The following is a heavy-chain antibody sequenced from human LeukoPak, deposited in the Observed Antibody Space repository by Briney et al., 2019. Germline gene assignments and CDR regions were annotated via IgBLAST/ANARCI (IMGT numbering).Heavy chain of an antibody. Sequence: GGSLRLSCVASGFSVNSNYMSWIRQAPGKGLEWVSVIYSDGRTYYADSVKGRFTISRDNSKNTLSLQVSSLRTEDTAVYYCAKDRYSYAFEYSDSWGQGTLVTVSS. CDR3: AKDRYSYAFEYSDS. CDR1: GFSVNSNY. D-gene: IGHD5-18*01. J-gene: IGHJ4*02. CDR2: IYSDGRT. V-gene: IGHV3-53*05.